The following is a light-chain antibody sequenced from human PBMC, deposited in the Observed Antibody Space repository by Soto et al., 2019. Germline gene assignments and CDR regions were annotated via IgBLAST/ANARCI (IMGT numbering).Light chain of an antibody. CDR3: QQYYSFPFT. J-gene: IGKJ4*01. Sequence: DIVMTQSPDSLAVSLGERATINCESSQSVLYSSNNLNYLAWYQQKPGQPPQLLFYWASTRESGVPDRFSGSGSWTDFTLTISSLQAEDVAFYYCQQYYSFPFTFGGGTKVEIK. CDR2: WAS. CDR1: QSVLYSSNNLNY. V-gene: IGKV4-1*01.